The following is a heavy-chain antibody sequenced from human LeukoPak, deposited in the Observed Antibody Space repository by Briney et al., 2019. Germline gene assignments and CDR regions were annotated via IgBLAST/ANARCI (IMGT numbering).Heavy chain of an antibody. Sequence: ASVKVSCEASGLTFTGVNYIHWVRQAPGQGPEWMGWINTNNGVTDYARKFQGRVTMTRDTSISTAYMELYRLTSDDMVMYFCTKDRLSKWFDPWGQGTLVTVS. J-gene: IGHJ5*02. CDR3: TKDRLSKWFDP. CDR2: INTNNGVT. CDR1: GLTFTGVNY. D-gene: IGHD5-12*01. V-gene: IGHV1-2*02.